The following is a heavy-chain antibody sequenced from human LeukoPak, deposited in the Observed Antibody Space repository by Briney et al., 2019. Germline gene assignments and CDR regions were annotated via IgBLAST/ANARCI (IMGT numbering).Heavy chain of an antibody. CDR3: ARVRYCSSTSCHAGIIDY. V-gene: IGHV4-31*03. Sequence: SETLSLTCTVSGGSISSGGYYWSWIRQHPGQGLEWIGYIYYSGSTYYNPSLKSRVTISVDTSKNQFSLKLSSVTAADTAVYYCARVRYCSSTSCHAGIIDYWGQGTLVTVSS. D-gene: IGHD2-2*01. CDR2: IYYSGST. CDR1: GGSISSGGYY. J-gene: IGHJ4*02.